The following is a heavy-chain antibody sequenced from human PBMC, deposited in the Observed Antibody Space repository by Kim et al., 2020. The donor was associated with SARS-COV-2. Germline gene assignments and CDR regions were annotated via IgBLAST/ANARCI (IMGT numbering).Heavy chain of an antibody. CDR1: GGSISSSSYY. CDR2: IYYSGST. D-gene: IGHD6-6*01. Sequence: SETLSLTCTVSGGSISSSSYYWGWIRQPPGKGLEWIGSIYYSGSTYYNPSLKSRVTISVDTSKNQFSLKLSSVTAADTAVYYCARGIEYSSSRWFDPWGQGTLVTVSS. V-gene: IGHV4-39*07. CDR3: ARGIEYSSSRWFDP. J-gene: IGHJ5*02.